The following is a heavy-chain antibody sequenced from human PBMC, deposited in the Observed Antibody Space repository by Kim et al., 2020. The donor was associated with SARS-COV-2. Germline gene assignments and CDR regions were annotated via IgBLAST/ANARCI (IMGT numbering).Heavy chain of an antibody. CDR2: ISGSGGST. Sequence: GGSLRLSCAASGFTFSSYAMSWVRQAPGKGLEWVSAISGSGGSTYYADSVKGRFTISRDNSKNTLYLQMNSLRAEDTAVYYCAKGLSGGSSGSKFDYWGQGTLVTVSS. D-gene: IGHD3-22*01. CDR1: GFTFSSYA. CDR3: AKGLSGGSSGSKFDY. V-gene: IGHV3-23*01. J-gene: IGHJ4*02.